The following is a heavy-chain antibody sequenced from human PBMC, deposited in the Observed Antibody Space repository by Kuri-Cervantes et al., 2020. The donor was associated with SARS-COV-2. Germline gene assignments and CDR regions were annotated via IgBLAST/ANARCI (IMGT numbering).Heavy chain of an antibody. CDR2: MYYSGTT. V-gene: IGHV4-59*12. CDR1: GGSISSYY. D-gene: IGHD2-2*01. J-gene: IGHJ6*03. CDR3: ARGKIVVIPAPILGLGPYYSSYYMDV. Sequence: ESLKISCTVSGGSISSYYWNWIRQPPGKELEWIGCMYYSGTTNYNPSLKSRVTISVDTSKNQFSLRLTSVTAADTAVYYCARGKIVVIPAPILGLGPYYSSYYMDVWGRGTTVTVSS.